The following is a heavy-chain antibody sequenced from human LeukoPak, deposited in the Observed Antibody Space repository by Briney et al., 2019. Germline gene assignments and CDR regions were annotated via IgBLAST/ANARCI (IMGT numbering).Heavy chain of an antibody. V-gene: IGHV4-34*01. J-gene: IGHJ4*02. CDR1: GGSFSGYY. CDR2: INHSGST. D-gene: IGHD3-10*01. CDR3: ARGRITMVRGPTNYFDY. Sequence: KPSETLSLTCAVYGGSFSGYYWSWIRQPPGKGLEWIGEINHSGSTNYNPSLKSRVTISVDTSKNQFSLKLSSVTAADTAVYYRARGRITMVRGPTNYFDYWGQGTLVTVSS.